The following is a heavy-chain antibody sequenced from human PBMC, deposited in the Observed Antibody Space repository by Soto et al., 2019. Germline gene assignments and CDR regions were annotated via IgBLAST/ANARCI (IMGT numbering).Heavy chain of an antibody. Sequence: QVQLVQSGAEVKKPGSSVKVSCKASGGTFSSYTISWVRQAPGQGLEWMGRIIPILGIANYAQKFQGRVTITADKYTRTAYMELSSLRSEDTAVYYCARDRMVRGGNLRDVWGQGTTVTVSS. CDR3: ARDRMVRGGNLRDV. CDR1: GGTFSSYT. V-gene: IGHV1-69*08. CDR2: IIPILGIA. J-gene: IGHJ6*02. D-gene: IGHD3-10*01.